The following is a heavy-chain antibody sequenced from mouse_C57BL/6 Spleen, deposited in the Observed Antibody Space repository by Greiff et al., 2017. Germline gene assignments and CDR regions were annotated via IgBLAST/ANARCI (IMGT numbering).Heavy chain of an antibody. D-gene: IGHD1-1*01. J-gene: IGHJ1*03. Sequence: QVQLQQPGAELVKPGASVKLSCKASGYTFPSYWMHWVKQRPGQGLEWIGMIHPNSGSTNYNEKFKSKATLTVVKSSSPAYMQLSSLTSEDAAVYYFAQRDYYGSSEWYVEVGGTGTTVTVSS. V-gene: IGHV1-64*01. CDR2: IHPNSGST. CDR3: AQRDYYGSSEWYVEV. CDR1: GYTFPSYW.